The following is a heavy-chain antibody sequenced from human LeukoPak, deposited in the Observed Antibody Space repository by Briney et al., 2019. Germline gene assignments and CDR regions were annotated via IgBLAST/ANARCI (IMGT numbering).Heavy chain of an antibody. V-gene: IGHV1-24*01. D-gene: IGHD6-13*01. CDR2: FDPEDGET. Sequence: ASVKVSCKVSGYTLTELSMHWVRQAPGTGPEWMGGFDPEDGETIYAQKFQGRVTMTEDTSTDTAYMELSSLRSEDTAVYYCATVEQRLVFLGAFDIWGQGTMVTVSS. CDR1: GYTLTELS. CDR3: ATVEQRLVFLGAFDI. J-gene: IGHJ3*02.